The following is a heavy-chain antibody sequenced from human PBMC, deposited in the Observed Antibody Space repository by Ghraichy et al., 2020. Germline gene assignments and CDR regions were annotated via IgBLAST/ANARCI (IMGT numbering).Heavy chain of an antibody. CDR1: GFTFSSYG. CDR2: IWYDGSNK. CDR3: ARGQDYDFWSGYSPYGMDV. Sequence: GGSLRLSCAASGFTFSSYGMHWVRQAPGKGLEWVAVIWYDGSNKYYADSVKGRFTISRDNSKNTLYLQMNSLRAEDTAVYYCARGQDYDFWSGYSPYGMDVWGQGTTVTVSS. D-gene: IGHD3-3*01. V-gene: IGHV3-33*01. J-gene: IGHJ6*02.